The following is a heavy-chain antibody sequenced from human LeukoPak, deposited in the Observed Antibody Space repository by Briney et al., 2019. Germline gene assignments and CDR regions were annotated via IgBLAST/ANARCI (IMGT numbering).Heavy chain of an antibody. J-gene: IGHJ3*02. CDR3: ARETHYCSGGSCPGYAFDI. CDR1: GFTFSDYA. V-gene: IGHV3-30-3*01. D-gene: IGHD2-15*01. CDR2: ISYDGSNK. Sequence: PGGSLRLSCAASGFTFSDYAMTWVRQAPGKGLEWVAVISYDGSNKYYADSVRGRFTISRDNSKNTLYLQMNSLRAEDTAVYYCARETHYCSGGSCPGYAFDIWGQGTMVTVSS.